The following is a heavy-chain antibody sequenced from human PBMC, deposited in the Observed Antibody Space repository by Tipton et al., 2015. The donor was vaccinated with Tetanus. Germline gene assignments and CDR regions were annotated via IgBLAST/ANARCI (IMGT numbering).Heavy chain of an antibody. Sequence: QLVQSGAEVKKPGASVKVYCKASGYTFTGYYMYWVRQAPGQGLEWMGWVDPNSGGTVYAQKFQGRVTMTRDTAISTAYMELGSLRSDDTAVYYCARDRGDYIYYGMDVWGPGTTVTVS. V-gene: IGHV1-2*02. J-gene: IGHJ6*02. CDR3: ARDRGDYIYYGMDV. CDR2: VDPNSGGT. D-gene: IGHD3-22*01. CDR1: GYTFTGYY.